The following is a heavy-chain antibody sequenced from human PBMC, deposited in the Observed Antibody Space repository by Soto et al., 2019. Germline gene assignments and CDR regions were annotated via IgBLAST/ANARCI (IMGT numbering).Heavy chain of an antibody. CDR3: ARSEVYDSSGYPRMGYYFDY. CDR2: IIPIFGTA. CDR1: GGTFSSYA. D-gene: IGHD3-22*01. J-gene: IGHJ4*02. Sequence: SVKVSYKASGGTFSSYAISWVRQAPGQGLEWMGGIIPIFGTANYAQKFQGRVTITADESTSTAYMELSSLRSEDTAVYYCARSEVYDSSGYPRMGYYFDYWGQGTLVTVSS. V-gene: IGHV1-69*13.